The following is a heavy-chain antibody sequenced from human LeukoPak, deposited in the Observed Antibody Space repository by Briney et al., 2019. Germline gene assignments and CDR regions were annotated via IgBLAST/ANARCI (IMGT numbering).Heavy chain of an antibody. V-gene: IGHV3-23*01. D-gene: IGHD6-6*01. Sequence: GGSLRLSCAASGLTFSSYAMSWVRQAPGKGLEWVSAISGSGGGTYYADSVKGRFTISRDNSKNTLYLQMNSLRADDTAVYYCAKGPRTPIATRSFFDFWGQGTLVTVSS. CDR1: GLTFSSYA. CDR2: ISGSGGGT. J-gene: IGHJ4*02. CDR3: AKGPRTPIATRSFFDF.